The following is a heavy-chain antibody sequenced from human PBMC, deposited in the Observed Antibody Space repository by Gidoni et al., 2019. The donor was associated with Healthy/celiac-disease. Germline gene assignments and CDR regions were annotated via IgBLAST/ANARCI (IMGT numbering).Heavy chain of an antibody. CDR1: GGSFSGYY. CDR2: INHSGST. CDR3: ASRTYYYDSSGYYYGYWFDP. J-gene: IGHJ5*02. D-gene: IGHD3-22*01. V-gene: IGHV4-34*01. Sequence: QVQLQQWGAGLLKPSETLSLTCAVYGGSFSGYYWSWIRQPPGKGLEWIGEINHSGSTNYNPSLKSRVTISVDTSKNQFSLKLSSVTAADTAVYYCASRTYYYDSSGYYYGYWFDPWGQGTLVTVSS.